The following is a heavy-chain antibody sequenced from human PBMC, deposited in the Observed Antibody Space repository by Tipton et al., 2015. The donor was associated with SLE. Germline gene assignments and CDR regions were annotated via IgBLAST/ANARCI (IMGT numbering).Heavy chain of an antibody. CDR2: INCNTGRT. Sequence: QSGAEVKKPGASVKVSCKATGYTFAGSNMHWVRQAPGQGLEWMGWINCNTGRTNYAQKFQGRLTMTRDMSISTGYMELESLTSDDTAVYYCAKVTGAVDHWYSTFWGRGTLVTVSS. J-gene: IGHJ2*01. D-gene: IGHD1-14*01. CDR1: GYTFAGSN. CDR3: AKVTGAVDHWYSTF. V-gene: IGHV1-2*02.